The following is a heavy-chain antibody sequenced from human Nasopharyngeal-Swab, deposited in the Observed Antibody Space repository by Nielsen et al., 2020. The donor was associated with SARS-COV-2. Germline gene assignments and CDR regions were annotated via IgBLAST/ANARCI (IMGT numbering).Heavy chain of an antibody. J-gene: IGHJ4*02. Sequence: SETLSLTCAVSGGSISSSYWCCWVRQPPGKGLEWIGEISHNGNANYHPSLKSRVTISLDESRNQFSLNLNSVTAADTAVYYCARSRRGAFDYWGQGTLVTVSS. V-gene: IGHV4-4*02. D-gene: IGHD2-2*01. CDR1: GGSISSSYW. CDR2: ISHNGNA. CDR3: ARSRRGAFDY.